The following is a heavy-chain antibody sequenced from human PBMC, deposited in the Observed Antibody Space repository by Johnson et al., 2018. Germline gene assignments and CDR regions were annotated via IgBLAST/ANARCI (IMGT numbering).Heavy chain of an antibody. CDR3: AKGSGSAHYYMDV. CDR2: ISWDAGNA. V-gene: IGHV3-43*01. J-gene: IGHJ6*03. CDR1: GFTFEDYT. Sequence: VQLVESGGVVVQXGGSXRIXCAASGFTFEDYTMHWVRQVPGKGLEWVSLISWDAGNAHYADSVKDRFTISRDNDRNSLSLQMSSLRSEDSGIYYCAKGSGSAHYYMDVWGKGTTVTVSS.